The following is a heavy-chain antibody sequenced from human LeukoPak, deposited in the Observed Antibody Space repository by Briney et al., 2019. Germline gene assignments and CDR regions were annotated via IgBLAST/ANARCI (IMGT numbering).Heavy chain of an antibody. Sequence: GGPLRLSCAASGFSFSSYSIHWVRQAPGKGLEWVAVISSDGNSKNFALSVKGRFAISRDNSKNTLFLQMNNLRSEDTALYYCVSPTADYPFLYYFDSWGQGTLVTASS. CDR2: ISSDGNSK. D-gene: IGHD5-12*01. J-gene: IGHJ4*02. CDR1: GFSFSSYS. CDR3: VSPTADYPFLYYFDS. V-gene: IGHV3-30*09.